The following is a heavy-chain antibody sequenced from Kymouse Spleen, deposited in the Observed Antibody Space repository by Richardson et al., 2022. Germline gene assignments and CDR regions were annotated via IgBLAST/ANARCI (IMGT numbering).Heavy chain of an antibody. CDR2: ISGSGGST. CDR1: GFTFSSYA. J-gene: IGHJ6*02. V-gene: IGHV3-23*04. D-gene: IGHD4-11,IGHD2-15*01,IGHD3-10*01. CDR3: AKDRDSSAYTSYYYYYGMDV. Sequence: EVQLVESGGGLVQPGGSLRLSCAASGFTFSSYAMSWVRQAPGKGLEWVSAISGSGGSTYYADSVKGRFTISRDNSKNTLYLQMNSLRAEDTAVYYCAKDRDSSAYTSYYYYYGMDVWGQGTTVTVSS.